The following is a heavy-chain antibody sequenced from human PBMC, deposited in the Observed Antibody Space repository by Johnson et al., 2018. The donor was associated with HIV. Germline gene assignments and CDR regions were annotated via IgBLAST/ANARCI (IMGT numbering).Heavy chain of an antibody. J-gene: IGHJ3*02. CDR2: ISYDGNNK. D-gene: IGHD1-1*01. CDR1: GFTFSSYG. CDR3: AKDATLQDGTGAFDI. Sequence: QVQLVESGGGVARPGGSLRLSCAASGFTFSSYGMHWVRQAPGKGLEWVAVISYDGNNKYYVDSVKGRFTISRDNSKNTLYLQMNSLRAEDTAVYYCAKDATLQDGTGAFDIWGQGTMVTVSS. V-gene: IGHV3-30*18.